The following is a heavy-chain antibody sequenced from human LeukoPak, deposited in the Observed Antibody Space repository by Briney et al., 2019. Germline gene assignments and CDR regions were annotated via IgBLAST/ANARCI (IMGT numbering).Heavy chain of an antibody. Sequence: PSETLSLTCAVYGGSFSGYYWSWIRQPPGKGLEWIGEINHSGSTNYNPSLKSRVTISVDTSKNQFSLKLSSVTAADTAVYYCARDWAVAGTSQGENPGYYYYMDVWGKGTTVTISS. J-gene: IGHJ6*03. D-gene: IGHD6-19*01. CDR1: GGSFSGYY. CDR3: ARDWAVAGTSQGENPGYYYYMDV. V-gene: IGHV4-34*01. CDR2: INHSGST.